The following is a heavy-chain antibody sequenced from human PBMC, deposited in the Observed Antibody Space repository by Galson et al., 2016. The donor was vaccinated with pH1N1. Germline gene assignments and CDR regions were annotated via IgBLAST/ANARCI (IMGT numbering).Heavy chain of an antibody. CDR1: GGSIGGGYYI. Sequence: TLSLTCTVSGGSIGGGYYIWTWIRQPAGKGLEWIGRVFASGNTNYNPSLKGRVTISLDTSKSQFSLKLSSVTAADTAVYYCARARPTWDLLAAAFDIGGQGTVVTVS. D-gene: IGHD1-26*01. CDR2: VFASGNT. V-gene: IGHV4-61*02. J-gene: IGHJ3*02. CDR3: ARARPTWDLLAAAFDI.